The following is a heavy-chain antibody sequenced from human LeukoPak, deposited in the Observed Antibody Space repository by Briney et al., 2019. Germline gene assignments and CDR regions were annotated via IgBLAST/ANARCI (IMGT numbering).Heavy chain of an antibody. CDR2: ISGSGGST. Sequence: GGSLRLSCAASGFTFSSYAMSWVRQAPGKGLEWVSAISGSGGSTYYADSVKGRFTISRDNSKNTLYLQMNSLRAEDTAVYYCAKYPEADSSGNYYFDYWGQGTLVTVSS. CDR3: AKYPEADSSGNYYFDY. J-gene: IGHJ4*02. D-gene: IGHD3-22*01. CDR1: GFTFSSYA. V-gene: IGHV3-23*01.